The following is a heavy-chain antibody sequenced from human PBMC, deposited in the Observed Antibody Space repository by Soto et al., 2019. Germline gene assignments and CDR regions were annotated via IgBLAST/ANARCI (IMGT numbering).Heavy chain of an antibody. Sequence: PCGSLRLSCAASGFSFSNYAMSWIRQAPWKGLACVAAVRDLRGGTYFADSVKGRFTISRHSSKYTLYLQLNSLRAGATAPYYCAKVGGVRVIDAFVVGGRGTMVNV. V-gene: IGHV3-23*01. D-gene: IGHD2-8*01. CDR3: AKVGGVRVIDAFVV. CDR2: VRDLRGGT. CDR1: GFSFSNYA. J-gene: IGHJ3*01.